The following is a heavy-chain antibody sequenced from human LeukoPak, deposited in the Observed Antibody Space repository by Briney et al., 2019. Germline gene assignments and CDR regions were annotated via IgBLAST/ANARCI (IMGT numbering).Heavy chain of an antibody. CDR2: IDYSGST. Sequence: SDTLSLTCTVSGRFISMYYWTWIRQPPGKGREWNGYIDYSGSTNFSTPLKSRVTISVDTSKNQCSLRLTSVAAAETAVYYCARVSMAGRVGSTTLDYWGQGTLVTVSS. J-gene: IGHJ4*02. CDR3: ARVSMAGRVGSTTLDY. V-gene: IGHV4-59*07. D-gene: IGHD1-26*01. CDR1: GRFISMYY.